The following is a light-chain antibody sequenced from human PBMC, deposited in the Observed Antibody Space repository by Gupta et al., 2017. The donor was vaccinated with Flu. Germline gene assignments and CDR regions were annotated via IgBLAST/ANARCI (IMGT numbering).Light chain of an antibody. CDR1: QGISSY. V-gene: IGKV1-8*01. J-gene: IGKJ1*01. CDR2: AAS. CDR3: QQYDSYHPLT. Sequence: AIRMTQSPSSFSASTGDRVTITCRASQGISSYLAWYQQKPGKAPKLLIYAASTLQSGVPSRFSGSGSGTDFTLTISCLKSEDFATDYCQQYDSYHPLTFGQGTKVDIK.